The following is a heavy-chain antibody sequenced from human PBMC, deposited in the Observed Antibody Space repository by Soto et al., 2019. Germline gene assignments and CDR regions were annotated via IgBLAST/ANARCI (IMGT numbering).Heavy chain of an antibody. J-gene: IGHJ6*02. V-gene: IGHV3-33*01. Sequence: QVQLVESGGGVVQPGRSLRLSCAASGFTFSSYGMHWVRQAPGKGLEWVAVIWYDGSNKYYADSVKGRFTISRDNSKNTLYLQMNSLRAEDTAVYYCARDAENYDILGWYYYYGMDVWGQGTTVTVSS. CDR1: GFTFSSYG. CDR3: ARDAENYDILGWYYYYGMDV. CDR2: IWYDGSNK. D-gene: IGHD3-9*01.